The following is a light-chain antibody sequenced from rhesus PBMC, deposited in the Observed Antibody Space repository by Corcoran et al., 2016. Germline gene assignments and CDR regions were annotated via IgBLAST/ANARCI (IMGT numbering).Light chain of an antibody. CDR2: AAS. CDR1: QNIYSN. CDR3: PHYYDNP. Sequence: DIQMTQSPSALSASVGDRVTISCRASQNIYSNLAWFQQKPGKAPKLRIFAASTLQTGVPFRFGGSGSWTDFPLTISSLQPVDSAGYYCPHYYDNPFGGGTKVEIK. J-gene: IGKJ4*01. V-gene: IGKV1S12*01.